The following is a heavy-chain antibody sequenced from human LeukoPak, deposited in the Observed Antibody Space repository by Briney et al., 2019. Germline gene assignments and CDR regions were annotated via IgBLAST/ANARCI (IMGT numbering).Heavy chain of an antibody. Sequence: PGRSLRLSCAASGFTFDDYAMHWVRQAPGKGLEWVSGISWNSGHIGYADSVKGRFTISRDNAKNSLYLKVKSLRAEDTALYYCAKDRRHTVSGGYFDLWGRGTLVIVSS. D-gene: IGHD3-10*01. V-gene: IGHV3-9*01. CDR1: GFTFDDYA. CDR3: AKDRRHTVSGGYFDL. CDR2: ISWNSGHI. J-gene: IGHJ2*01.